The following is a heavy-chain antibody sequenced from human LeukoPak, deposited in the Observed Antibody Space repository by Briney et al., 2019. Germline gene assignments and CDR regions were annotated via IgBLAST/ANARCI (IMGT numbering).Heavy chain of an antibody. CDR3: TRHIFFYGGETRQSWVDP. D-gene: IGHD2-21*01. Sequence: SETLSLTCTVSGASISSSRNYHWGWIRQPPGKGLEWIGTIYYSGVTYYNPSLESRVTISVDTSKNQFSLNLRSVTAADTAVYYCTRHIFFYGGETRQSWVDPWGQGTVVTVSS. V-gene: IGHV4-39*01. CDR2: IYYSGVT. CDR1: GASISSSRNYH. J-gene: IGHJ5*02.